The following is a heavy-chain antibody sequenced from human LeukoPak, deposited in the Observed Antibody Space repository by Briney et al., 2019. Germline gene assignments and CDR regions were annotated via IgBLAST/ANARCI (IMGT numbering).Heavy chain of an antibody. V-gene: IGHV4-39*01. J-gene: IGHJ6*03. CDR3: ARPIPGYYYYYMDV. D-gene: IGHD2-2*02. CDR2: IYYSGST. CDR1: GGSISSSSYY. Sequence: SETLSLTCTVSGGSISSSSYYWGWIRQPPGKGLEWIGSIYYSGSTYYNPSLKSRVTISVDTSKNQFSLKLSSVTAADAAVYYCARPIPGYYYYYMDVWGKGTTVTVSS.